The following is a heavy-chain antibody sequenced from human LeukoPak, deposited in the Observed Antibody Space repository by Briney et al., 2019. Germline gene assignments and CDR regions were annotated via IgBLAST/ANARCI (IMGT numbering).Heavy chain of an antibody. CDR1: GFSSSTYP. J-gene: IGHJ4*02. Sequence: GKSLRLSCEVSGFSSSTYPIHWVRQAPGKGLEWVSTIGGSGDKTFYADSVKGRFTISRDNSKNMLHLQMSSLTGEDTALYYCVRRGDASSGWGDHDYWGQGALVTVSS. CDR3: VRRGDASSGWGDHDY. V-gene: IGHV3-23*01. D-gene: IGHD6-19*01. CDR2: IGGSGDKT.